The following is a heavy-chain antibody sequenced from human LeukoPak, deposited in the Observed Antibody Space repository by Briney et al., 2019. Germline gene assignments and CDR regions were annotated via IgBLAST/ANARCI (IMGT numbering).Heavy chain of an antibody. CDR3: ARDHIVPNWFDP. D-gene: IGHD2-8*01. V-gene: IGHV1-18*01. J-gene: IGHJ5*02. Sequence: ASVKVSCKASGYTFNGYGISWVRQAPGQGLEWMGWISAYNGNTNYAQKLQGRVTMTTDTSTSTAYMELRSLRSDDTAVYYCARDHIVPNWFDPWGQGTLVTVSS. CDR1: GYTFNGYG. CDR2: ISAYNGNT.